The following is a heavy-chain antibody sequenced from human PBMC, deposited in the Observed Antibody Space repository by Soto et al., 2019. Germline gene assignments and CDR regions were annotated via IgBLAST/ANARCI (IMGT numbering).Heavy chain of an antibody. V-gene: IGHV4-59*01. CDR2: VHYTGST. J-gene: IGHJ3*02. CDR1: GAYITSSY. D-gene: IGHD3-22*01. CDR3: ARGYYDSSLQSNTFDI. Sequence: PSETLSLTCTVSGAYITSSYWSWIRQSPGKGLEWIGYVHYTGSTNYNPSLNSRVTVSVDTSRNQFSLKLNSVTAADTAVYYCARGYYDSSLQSNTFDIWGQGTMVTVSS.